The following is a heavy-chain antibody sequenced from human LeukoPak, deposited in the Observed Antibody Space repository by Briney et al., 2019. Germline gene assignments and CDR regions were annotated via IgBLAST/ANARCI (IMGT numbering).Heavy chain of an antibody. CDR2: IIPIFGTA. V-gene: IGHV1-69*05. CDR3: ARGDYSSGYAFDI. J-gene: IGHJ3*02. D-gene: IGHD3-22*01. CDR1: GGTFSSYA. Sequence: SVKVSCKASGGTFSSYAISWVRQAPGQGLEWMGRIIPIFGTANYAQKFQGRVTITTDESTSTAYMELSSLRSEDTAVYYCARGDYSSGYAFDIWGQGTMVTVSS.